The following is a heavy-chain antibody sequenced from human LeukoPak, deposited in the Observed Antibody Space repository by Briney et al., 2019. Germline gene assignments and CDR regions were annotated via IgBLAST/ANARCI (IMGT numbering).Heavy chain of an antibody. V-gene: IGHV4-59*11. CDR1: SDSFTTHY. CDR3: ASDSISMNAFDA. D-gene: IGHD3-22*01. Sequence: SETLSLTCTVSSDSFTTHYWSWIRQPPGRGLEWIGYISYIGSTNYNPSLKSRVTISIDTSKNEASLMLTSVTAADTAVYYCASDSISMNAFDAWGQGTMVTVSS. J-gene: IGHJ3*01. CDR2: ISYIGST.